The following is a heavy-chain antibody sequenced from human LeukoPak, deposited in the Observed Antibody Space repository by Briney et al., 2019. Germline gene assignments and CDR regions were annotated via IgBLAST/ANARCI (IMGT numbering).Heavy chain of an antibody. CDR2: ITSRSTY. Sequence: GGSLRLSCAASGFTLSTYNTHWVRQAPGKGLEWVSSITSRSTYYADLVKGRFTISGDNAENSLYLQINSLRAEDTAVYYCARERVTTTAFDIWGQGAMVTVSS. J-gene: IGHJ3*02. V-gene: IGHV3-21*01. D-gene: IGHD5-12*01. CDR1: GFTLSTYN. CDR3: ARERVTTTAFDI.